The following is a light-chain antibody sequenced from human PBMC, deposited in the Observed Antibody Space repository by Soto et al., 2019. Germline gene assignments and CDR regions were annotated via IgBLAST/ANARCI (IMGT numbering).Light chain of an antibody. CDR2: DVN. Sequence: QSALTQPPSASGSPGQSVTISCTGTSSDVGGYIFVSWYQQHPGKVSKLIIYDVNKRPSGVPDRFSGSKYGNTASLTVSGLQAEDEGDYYCVSFAGGTYVFGTGTRSPS. CDR3: VSFAGGTYV. V-gene: IGLV2-8*01. J-gene: IGLJ1*01. CDR1: SSDVGGYIF.